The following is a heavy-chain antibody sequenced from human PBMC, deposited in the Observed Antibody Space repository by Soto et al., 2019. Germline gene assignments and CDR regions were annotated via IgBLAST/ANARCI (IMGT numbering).Heavy chain of an antibody. D-gene: IGHD3-10*01. CDR1: GGSFSGYY. CDR2: INHSGST. J-gene: IGHJ4*02. Sequence: PSETLSLTCAVYGGSFSGYYWSWIRQPPGKGLEWIGEINHSGSTNYNPSLKSRVTISVDTSKNQFSLKLSSVTAADTAVYYCARGDIDYYGSPNLGYWGQGTLVTVSS. V-gene: IGHV4-34*01. CDR3: ARGDIDYYGSPNLGY.